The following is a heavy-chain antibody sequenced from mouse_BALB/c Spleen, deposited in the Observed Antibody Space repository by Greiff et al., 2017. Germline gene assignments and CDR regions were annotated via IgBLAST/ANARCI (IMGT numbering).Heavy chain of an antibody. J-gene: IGHJ4*01. CDR3: AREGYDYEAMDY. CDR1: GFTFSSYY. V-gene: IGHV5-6-2*01. CDR2: INSNGGST. Sequence: EVKVVESGGGLVKLGGSLKLSCAASGFTFSSYYMSWVRQTPEKRLELVAAINSNGGSTYYPDTVKGRFTISRDNAKNTLYLQMSSLKSEDTALYYCAREGYDYEAMDYWGQGTSVTVSS. D-gene: IGHD2-10*02.